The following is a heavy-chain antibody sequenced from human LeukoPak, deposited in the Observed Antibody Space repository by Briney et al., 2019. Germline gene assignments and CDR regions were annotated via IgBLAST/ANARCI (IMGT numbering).Heavy chain of an antibody. V-gene: IGHV3-74*01. D-gene: IGHD1-7*01. Sequence: PGGSLRLSCAASGFTFSSYAMSWVRQAPGKGLVWVSRINSDGSRTTYADSVKGRFTISRDNAKNTLYLQMNSLRAEDTAVYYCARGRELLNPFDYWGQGTLVTVSS. CDR2: INSDGSRT. CDR1: GFTFSSYA. J-gene: IGHJ4*02. CDR3: ARGRELLNPFDY.